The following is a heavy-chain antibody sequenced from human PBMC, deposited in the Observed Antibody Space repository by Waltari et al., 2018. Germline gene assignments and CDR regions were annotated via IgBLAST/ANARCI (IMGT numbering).Heavy chain of an antibody. CDR1: GYSFTSYW. J-gene: IGHJ4*02. D-gene: IGHD5-12*01. V-gene: IGHV5-51*01. CDR3: ARHSIVATSQPNFDY. CDR2: TYPGASAT. Sequence: EVQLVQSGAEVKKPGESQKISCKGSGYSFTSYWIGWVRQLPGKGLEWMGFTYPGASATRTSPSFQGQVTISADKSISTAYLQWSSLKASDTAMYYCARHSIVATSQPNFDYWGQGTLVTVSS.